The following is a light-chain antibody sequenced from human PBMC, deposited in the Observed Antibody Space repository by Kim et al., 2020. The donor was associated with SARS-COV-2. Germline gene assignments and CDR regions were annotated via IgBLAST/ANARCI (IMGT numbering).Light chain of an antibody. CDR1: QDITNC. CDR3: QPRGA. V-gene: IGKV1-33*01. CDR2: DAC. J-gene: IGKJ2*01. Sequence: PSSRSASVGDRVTITCQSRQDITNCVEWYQQTPGKAPRLLIYDACNLETGVPPRFSGSGPGTHFTFAISSLQPEYTARYYCQPRGAFGQGTKLE.